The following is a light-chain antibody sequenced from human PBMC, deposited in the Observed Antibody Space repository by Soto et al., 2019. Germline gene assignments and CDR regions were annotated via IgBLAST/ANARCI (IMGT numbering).Light chain of an antibody. V-gene: IGKV1-5*03. CDR2: KAS. CDR3: LQYHNYPRT. J-gene: IGKJ1*01. CDR1: QTISSW. Sequence: DIQMTQSPSTLSGSVGDRVTITCRASQTISSWLAWYQQKPGKAPKLLIYKASTLKSGVPSRFSGSGSGTEFTLPIRSLHPEDSATYYCLQYHNYPRTVGQGTKV.